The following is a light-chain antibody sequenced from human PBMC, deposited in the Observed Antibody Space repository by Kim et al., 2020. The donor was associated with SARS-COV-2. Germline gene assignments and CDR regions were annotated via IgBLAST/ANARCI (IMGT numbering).Light chain of an antibody. V-gene: IGKV1-33*01. CDR2: DAS. J-gene: IGKJ5*01. CDR1: QDISTS. CDR3: QHYHNLPPT. Sequence: SVGDRVTIPSPASQDISTSLNWYQHKPGKAPKVLISDASNLERGVPSRFSGGGSGTDFTFTISSLQPEDIATYYCQHYHNLPPTFGQGTRLEIK.